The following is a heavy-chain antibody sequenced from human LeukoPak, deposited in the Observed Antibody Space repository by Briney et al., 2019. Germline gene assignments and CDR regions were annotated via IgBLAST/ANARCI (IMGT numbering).Heavy chain of an antibody. CDR2: ISYDGSNK. CDR1: GFTFSSYG. D-gene: IGHD3-3*02. J-gene: IGHJ3*02. V-gene: IGHV3-30*03. CDR3: AGGRISHAFDI. Sequence: GRSLRLSCAASGFTFSSYGMHWVRQAPGKGLEWVAVISYDGSNKYYADSVKGRITISRDNSKNTLYLQMNSLRAEDTAVYYCAGGRISHAFDIWGRGTMATVSS.